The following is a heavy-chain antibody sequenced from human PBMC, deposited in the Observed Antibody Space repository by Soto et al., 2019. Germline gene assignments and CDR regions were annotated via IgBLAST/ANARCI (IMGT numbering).Heavy chain of an antibody. V-gene: IGHV3-23*01. CDR2: ISGSGGST. CDR1: GFTFSSYA. J-gene: IGHJ6*02. CDR3: AKVGVAVADYYGMDV. Sequence: PGGSLRLSCAASGFTFSSYAMSGVRQAPGKGLEWVSAISGSGGSTYYADSVKGRFTISRDNSKNTLYLQMNSLRAEDTAVYYCAKVGVAVADYYGMDVWGQGTTVTVSS. D-gene: IGHD6-19*01.